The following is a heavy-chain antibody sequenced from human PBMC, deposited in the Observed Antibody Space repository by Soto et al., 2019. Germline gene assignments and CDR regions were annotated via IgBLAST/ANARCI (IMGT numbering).Heavy chain of an antibody. V-gene: IGHV3-53*01. D-gene: IGHD3-22*01. J-gene: IGHJ1*01. CDR2: IYSGGST. CDR3: ARDRVESGYPEYFQH. Sequence: PGGSLILSCAASGFTFSSNYMSWVRQAPGKGLEWVSVIYSGGSTYYADSVKGRFTISRDNSKNTLYLQMNSLRAEDTAVYYCARDRVESGYPEYFQHWGQGTLVTGSS. CDR1: GFTFSSNY.